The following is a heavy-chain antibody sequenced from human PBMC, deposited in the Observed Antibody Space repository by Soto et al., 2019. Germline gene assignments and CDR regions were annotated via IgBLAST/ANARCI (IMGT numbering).Heavy chain of an antibody. Sequence: LRLSCSASGFTFSNFAIHWVRQAPGKGLEWVAVISFDGTENFYADSVKGRFTISRDNSKDTGYLQMNSLRAEDTAVYHCARAPVGYCSSSSCYPISDYYGMDVWGQGTTVTVSS. CDR2: ISFDGTEN. J-gene: IGHJ6*02. D-gene: IGHD6-13*01. CDR3: ARAPVGYCSSSSCYPISDYYGMDV. V-gene: IGHV3-30*04. CDR1: GFTFSNFA.